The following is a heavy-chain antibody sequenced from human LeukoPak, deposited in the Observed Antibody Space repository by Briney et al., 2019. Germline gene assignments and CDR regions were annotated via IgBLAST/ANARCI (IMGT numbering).Heavy chain of an antibody. CDR2: ISAYNGNT. V-gene: IGHV1-18*01. CDR1: GYTFTSYG. D-gene: IGHD1-14*01. Sequence: ASVKVSCKASGYTFTSYGISWVRQAPGQGLEWMRWISAYNGNTNYAQKLQGRVTMTKDTSTSTAYMELRSLRSDDTAVYYCARERGWNHRGESDYWGQGTLVTVSS. J-gene: IGHJ4*02. CDR3: ARERGWNHRGESDY.